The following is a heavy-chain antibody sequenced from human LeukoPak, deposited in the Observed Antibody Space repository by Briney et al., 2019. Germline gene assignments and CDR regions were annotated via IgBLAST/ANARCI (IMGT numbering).Heavy chain of an antibody. CDR3: AREGADSGYERVGDY. Sequence: PSETLSLTCTVSGYSISSGYYWGWIRQPPGKGLEWNGSIYHSGSTYYNPSLKSRVTISVDTSKNQFSLKLSSVAAADTAVYYCAREGADSGYERVGDYWGQGTLVTVSS. CDR2: IYHSGST. CDR1: GYSISSGYY. V-gene: IGHV4-38-2*02. D-gene: IGHD5-12*01. J-gene: IGHJ4*02.